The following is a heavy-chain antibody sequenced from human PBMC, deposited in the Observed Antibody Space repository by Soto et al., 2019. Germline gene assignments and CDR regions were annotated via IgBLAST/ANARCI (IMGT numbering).Heavy chain of an antibody. Sequence: QVQLVQSGAEVKKPGASVKVSCKASGYTFTGYYMHWVRQAPGQGLEWMGWINPNSGGTNYAQKFQGWVTMTRDTSISTAYMELSRLRSDDTAVYYCARENRKHSSGWDYYYYGMDVWGQGTTVTVSS. CDR2: INPNSGGT. D-gene: IGHD6-19*01. CDR1: GYTFTGYY. V-gene: IGHV1-2*04. CDR3: ARENRKHSSGWDYYYYGMDV. J-gene: IGHJ6*02.